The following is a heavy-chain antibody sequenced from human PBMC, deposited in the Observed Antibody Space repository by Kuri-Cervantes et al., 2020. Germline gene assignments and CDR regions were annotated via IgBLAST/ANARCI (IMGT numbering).Heavy chain of an antibody. CDR1: GYTFTSYG. CDR2: ISAYNGNT. Sequence: GGSLRLSCKASGYTFTSYGISWVRQAPGQGLEWMGWISAYNGNTNYAQKLQGRVTMTTDTSTSTAYMELSSLRSEDTAVYYCARAADFWSGYNYYYMGVWGKGTTVTVSS. J-gene: IGHJ6*03. D-gene: IGHD3-3*01. V-gene: IGHV1-18*01. CDR3: ARAADFWSGYNYYYMGV.